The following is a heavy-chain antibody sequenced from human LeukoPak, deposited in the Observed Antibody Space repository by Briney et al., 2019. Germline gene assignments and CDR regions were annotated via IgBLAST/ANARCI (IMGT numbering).Heavy chain of an antibody. CDR2: MNPNSGNT. J-gene: IGHJ6*03. D-gene: IGHD3-3*01. CDR1: GYTFTSYD. Sequence: ASVTVSCKASGYTFTSYDINWVRQAPGQGLEGMGWMNPNSGNTDYAQKFKGRVTMTRNTSISTAYMELSSLRSEDAAVYYCASSTAAYYDFWSGAHYYYMDVWGKGTTVTVSS. CDR3: ASSTAAYYDFWSGAHYYYMDV. V-gene: IGHV1-8*01.